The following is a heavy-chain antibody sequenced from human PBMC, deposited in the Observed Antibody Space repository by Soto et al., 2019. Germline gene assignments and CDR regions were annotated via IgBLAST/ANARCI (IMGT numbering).Heavy chain of an antibody. V-gene: IGHV1-69*13. CDR2: IIPIFGTA. J-gene: IGHJ6*02. D-gene: IGHD3-9*01. CDR3: ARSPPEGYDIFTGYYNDYYYGMDV. CDR1: GGTFSSYA. Sequence: SSVKVSCKASGGTFSSYAISWVRQAPGQGLEWMGGIIPIFGTANYAQKFQGRVTITADESTSTAYMELSSLRSEDTAVYYCARSPPEGYDIFTGYYNDYYYGMDVWGQGTTVIV.